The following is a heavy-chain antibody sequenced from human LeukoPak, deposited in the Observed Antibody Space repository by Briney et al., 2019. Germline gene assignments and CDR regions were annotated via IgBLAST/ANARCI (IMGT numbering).Heavy chain of an antibody. Sequence: PGGSLRLSCAASGFTFSSYAMHWVRQAPGKGLEYVSAISSNGGSTYYANSVKGRFTISRDNSKNTLYLQMGSLRAEDMAVYYCARESSDSQWGQGTLVTVSS. CDR2: ISSNGGST. D-gene: IGHD2-15*01. CDR1: GFTFSSYA. J-gene: IGHJ4*02. CDR3: ARESSDSQ. V-gene: IGHV3-64*01.